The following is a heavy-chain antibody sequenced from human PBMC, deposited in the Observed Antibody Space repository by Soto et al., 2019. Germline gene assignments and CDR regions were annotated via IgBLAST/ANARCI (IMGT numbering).Heavy chain of an antibody. CDR2: IYYSGST. V-gene: IGHV4-39*01. Sequence: PSETLSLTCTVSGGSISSSRYYWGWIRQPPGKGLEWIGSIYYSGSTYYNPSLKSRVTISVDTSKNQFSLKLSSVTAADTAVYCCARQVRAFYFDYWGQGTLVTVSS. CDR1: GGSISSSRYY. J-gene: IGHJ4*02. CDR3: ARQVRAFYFDY.